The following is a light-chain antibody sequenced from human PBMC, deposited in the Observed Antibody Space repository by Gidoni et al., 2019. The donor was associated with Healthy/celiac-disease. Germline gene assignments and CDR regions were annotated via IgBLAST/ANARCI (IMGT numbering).Light chain of an antibody. CDR3: QKYNSASWT. V-gene: IGKV1-27*01. CDR2: AAS. CDR1: QGISNY. J-gene: IGKJ1*01. Sequence: DSQMTQSPSSLSASVGDRVTITCRASQGISNYLAWYQQKPGKVPKLLIYAASTLQPGVPSRFSGSGSGTDFTLTISSLQPEDVATYYCQKYNSASWTFGQGTKVEIK.